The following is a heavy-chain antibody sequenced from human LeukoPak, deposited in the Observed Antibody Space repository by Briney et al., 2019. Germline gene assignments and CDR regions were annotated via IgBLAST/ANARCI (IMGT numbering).Heavy chain of an antibody. J-gene: IGHJ4*02. V-gene: IGHV3-33*01. Sequence: GRSLRLSCAASGLTFSNYGMHWVRQAPGKGLEWVAVIWYDGSNKYYADSVKGRFTISRDNSKNTLYLQMNSLRAEDTPVYYCAPQTFDYWGRGTLVAVSS. CDR1: GLTFSNYG. CDR3: APQTFDY. CDR2: IWYDGSNK.